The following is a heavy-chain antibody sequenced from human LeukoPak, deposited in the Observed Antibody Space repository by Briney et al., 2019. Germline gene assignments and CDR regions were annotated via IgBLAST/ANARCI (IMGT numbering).Heavy chain of an antibody. CDR1: GYTFTGYY. J-gene: IGHJ4*02. CDR2: INPNSGGT. CDR3: ARALWTGYSSSWYSYFDY. Sequence: SVTVSRKASGYTFTGYYMHWVRQAPGQGLEWMGWINPNSGGTNYAQKFQGRVTITRDTSISTAYMELSRLRSDDTAVYYCARALWTGYSSSWYSYFDYWGQGTLVTVSS. D-gene: IGHD6-13*01. V-gene: IGHV1-2*02.